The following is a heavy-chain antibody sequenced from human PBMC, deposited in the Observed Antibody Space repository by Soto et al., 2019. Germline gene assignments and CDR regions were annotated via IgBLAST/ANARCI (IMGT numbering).Heavy chain of an antibody. D-gene: IGHD3-16*01. CDR1: GYTFTSYA. CDR2: INTNTGNP. J-gene: IGHJ5*02. CDR3: ARDLFRYDYIWGGPHWFDP. Sequence: ASVKVSCKASGYTFTSYAMNWVRQAPGQGLEWMGWINTNTGNPTYAQGFTGRFVFSLDTSVSTAYLQICSLKAEDTAVYYFARDLFRYDYIWGGPHWFDPWGQGTLVTVSS. V-gene: IGHV7-4-1*01.